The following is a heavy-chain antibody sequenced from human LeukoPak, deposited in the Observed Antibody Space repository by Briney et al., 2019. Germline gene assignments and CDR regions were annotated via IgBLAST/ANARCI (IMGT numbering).Heavy chain of an antibody. CDR2: ISGSGDGT. J-gene: IGHJ5*02. V-gene: IGHV3-23*01. Sequence: QPGGSLRLPCTSSGFTFSSDAMTWVRQAPGKGLEWVSSISGSGDGTYYADSVRDRFTISRDNSKNTLYLQMNSLRAEDTAVYYCANKPAGFDPWGQGTLVTVSS. D-gene: IGHD1-14*01. CDR1: GFTFSSDA. CDR3: ANKPAGFDP.